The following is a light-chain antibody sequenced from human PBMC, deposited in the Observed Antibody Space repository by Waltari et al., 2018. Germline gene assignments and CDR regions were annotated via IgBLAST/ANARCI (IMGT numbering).Light chain of an antibody. Sequence: EIVLTQSPATLSLSPEERATLSCRASQNVSTYFAWYQQKPGPAPSLLMYDASKRAPGTPSRFSGSGSVTDFTLTISSIEPEDFAVYYCQQRASWLTFGGGTRVEIK. J-gene: IGKJ4*01. CDR3: QQRASWLT. V-gene: IGKV3-11*01. CDR1: QNVSTY. CDR2: DAS.